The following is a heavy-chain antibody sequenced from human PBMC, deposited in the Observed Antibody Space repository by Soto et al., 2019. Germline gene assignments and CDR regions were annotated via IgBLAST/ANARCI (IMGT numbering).Heavy chain of an antibody. Sequence: SETLSLTCTVSGGSISGYYGSWIRKPPGRGLEWIGYVYYTGSTNYNPSLKSRVTILVDTSKNQFSLRLSSVTAADTALYYCARPSYYYGSGSLAFDIWGQGTMVTVSS. CDR1: GGSISGYY. V-gene: IGHV4-59*08. CDR3: ARPSYYYGSGSLAFDI. CDR2: VYYTGST. D-gene: IGHD3-10*01. J-gene: IGHJ3*02.